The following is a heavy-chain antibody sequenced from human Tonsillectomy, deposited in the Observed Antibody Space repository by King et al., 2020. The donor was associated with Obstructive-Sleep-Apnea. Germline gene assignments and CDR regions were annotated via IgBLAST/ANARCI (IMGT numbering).Heavy chain of an antibody. Sequence: VQLVESGGGLVKPGGSLRLSCAASGFTFSSYSMNWVRQAPGKGLEWASSISSSSSYIYYADSVKGRFTISRDNAKNSLYLQMNSLRAEDTAVYYCARDVVVVAATPHWYFDLWGRGTLVTVSS. V-gene: IGHV3-21*01. CDR1: GFTFSSYS. CDR2: ISSSSSYI. J-gene: IGHJ2*01. D-gene: IGHD2-15*01. CDR3: ARDVVVVAATPHWYFDL.